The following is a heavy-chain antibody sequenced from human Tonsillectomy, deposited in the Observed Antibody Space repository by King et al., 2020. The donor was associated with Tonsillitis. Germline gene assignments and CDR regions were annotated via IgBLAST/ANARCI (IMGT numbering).Heavy chain of an antibody. CDR1: GYTFSNYY. D-gene: IGHD2-2*01. CDR3: ARDLGTATRDY. Sequence: VQLVESGAEVKKPGASVKVSCKASGYTFSNYYIHWVRQAPGQGLEWMGIINPSGGNTVYAQKFQGRVTMTRDPSTNTVYMELSSLTSDDTAVYFCARDLGTATRDYGGQGTLVTVSS. V-gene: IGHV1-46*01. CDR2: INPSGGNT. J-gene: IGHJ4*02.